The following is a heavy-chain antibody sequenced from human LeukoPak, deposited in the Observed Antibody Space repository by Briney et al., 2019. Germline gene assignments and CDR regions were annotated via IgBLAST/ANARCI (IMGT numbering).Heavy chain of an antibody. J-gene: IGHJ5*02. CDR2: MNPNSGNT. CDR1: GYTFTSYD. CDR3: ALGGLITIFGVVTNLPFDP. Sequence: ASVKVSCKASGYTFTSYDINWVRQATGQGLEWMGWMNPNSGNTGYAQKFQGRVTITRNTSISTAYTELSSLRSEDTAVCYCALGGLITIFGVVTNLPFDPWGQGTLVTVSS. D-gene: IGHD3-3*01. V-gene: IGHV1-8*03.